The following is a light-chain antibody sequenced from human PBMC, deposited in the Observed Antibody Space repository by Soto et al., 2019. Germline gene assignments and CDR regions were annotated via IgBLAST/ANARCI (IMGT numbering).Light chain of an antibody. J-gene: IGKJ2*01. CDR2: DTF. Sequence: ELVLTQSPATLSLSPGTGATLSCRASQIVTSSLAWYQQRPGQAPRLLIYDTFTRATGIPARFSAKGAGTDFTLTISSLEPEDSAVYFCQLRSDWPPTYTFGQGTKLE. V-gene: IGKV3-11*01. CDR3: QLRSDWPPTYT. CDR1: QIVTSS.